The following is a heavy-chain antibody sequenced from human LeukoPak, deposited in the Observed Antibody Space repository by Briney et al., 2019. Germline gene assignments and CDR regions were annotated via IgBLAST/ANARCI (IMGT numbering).Heavy chain of an antibody. V-gene: IGHV4-39*01. D-gene: IGHD4/OR15-4a*01. CDR3: ARRPGEYGGNDFDY. CDR2: IYYSGST. J-gene: IGHJ4*02. CDR1: GGYINSRTDY. Sequence: PSETLSLTCTVTGGYINSRTDYWGWIRQPPGKGLEWIGSIYYSGSTHYNPSLKSRVPMSIDTSKNQFSLKLTSVTAADTAVYYCARRPGEYGGNDFDYWGQGTLVTVSS.